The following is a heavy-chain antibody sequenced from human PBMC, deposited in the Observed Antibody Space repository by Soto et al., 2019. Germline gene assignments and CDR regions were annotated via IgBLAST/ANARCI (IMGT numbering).Heavy chain of an antibody. D-gene: IGHD3-10*01. CDR3: ARFRGQVAGSEKCLDY. CDR1: GGSFSGYY. V-gene: IGHV4-34*01. Sequence: PSETLSLTCAVYGGSFSGYYWSLIRQSPGKGLEWIGEINHSGSTNYNPSLKSRVTISVDTSKNQFSLKLSSVTAADTAVYYCARFRGQVAGSEKCLDYWGQGTLVTVSS. CDR2: INHSGST. J-gene: IGHJ4*02.